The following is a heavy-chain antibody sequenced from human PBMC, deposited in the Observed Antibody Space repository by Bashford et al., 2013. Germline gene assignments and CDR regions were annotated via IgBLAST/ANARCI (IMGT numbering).Heavy chain of an antibody. J-gene: IGHJ4*02. CDR3: ATAIVATTQTDY. D-gene: IGHD5-12*01. Sequence: ASVKVSCKASGYTFTSYYMHWVRQAPGQGLEWMGIINPSGGSTSYAQKLQGRVTMTEDTSTDTAYMELSSLRSEDTAVYYCATAIVATTQTDYWGQGTLVTVSS. CDR2: INPSGGST. CDR1: GYTFTSYY. V-gene: IGHV1-46*04.